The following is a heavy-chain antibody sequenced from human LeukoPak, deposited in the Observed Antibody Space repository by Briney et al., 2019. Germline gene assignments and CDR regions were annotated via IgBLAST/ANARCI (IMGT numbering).Heavy chain of an antibody. D-gene: IGHD1-7*01. CDR3: ARDPSWNYILDY. Sequence: GGSLRLSCAASGFTFSSYGMHWVRQAPVKGLEWVAVIWYDGSNKYYADSVKGRFTISRDNSKNTLYLQMNSLRAEDTAVYYCARDPSWNYILDYWGQGTLVTVSS. J-gene: IGHJ4*02. CDR2: IWYDGSNK. V-gene: IGHV3-33*08. CDR1: GFTFSSYG.